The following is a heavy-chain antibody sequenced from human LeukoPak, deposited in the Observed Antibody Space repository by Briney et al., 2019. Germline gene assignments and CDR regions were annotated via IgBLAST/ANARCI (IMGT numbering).Heavy chain of an antibody. CDR2: ISRGGRNK. D-gene: IGHD3-10*01. J-gene: IGHJ4*02. CDR3: ARGSKWFGELIRRGEYYFDY. Sequence: GGCLRLSCAASQFTFSSYDMHWVRQAPGKGLDWVAVISRGGRNKKYGDSVKGRFTTSRDNSKNTLYVQMNSLRAGDTAVYVCARGSKWFGELIRRGEYYFDYGGQGTLVTVSS. CDR1: QFTFSSYD. V-gene: IGHV3-30*03.